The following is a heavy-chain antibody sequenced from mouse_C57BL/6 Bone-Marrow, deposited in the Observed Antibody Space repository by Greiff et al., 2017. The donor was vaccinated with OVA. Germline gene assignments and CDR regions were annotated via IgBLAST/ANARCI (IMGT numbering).Heavy chain of an antibody. D-gene: IGHD1-1*01. Sequence: EVQLQQSGGGLVKPGGSLKLSCAASGFTFSDYGMHWVRQAPEKGLEWVAYISSGSSTIYYADTVKGRFTISRDNAKNTLFLQMTSLRSEDTAMYYCARRVGITTVGYAMDYWGQGTSVTVSS. V-gene: IGHV5-17*01. CDR3: ARRVGITTVGYAMDY. CDR2: ISSGSSTI. CDR1: GFTFSDYG. J-gene: IGHJ4*01.